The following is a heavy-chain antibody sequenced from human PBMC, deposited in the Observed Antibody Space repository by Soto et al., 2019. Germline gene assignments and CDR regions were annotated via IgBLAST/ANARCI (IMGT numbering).Heavy chain of an antibody. CDR3: ARYIPGVRYYGMDV. CDR1: GFTFNSYA. D-gene: IGHD2-2*01. CDR2: IGESGTPT. V-gene: IGHV3-23*01. J-gene: IGHJ6*02. Sequence: PGGSLRLSCAAPGFTFNSYAMKWVRQAPGKGLEWVSLIGESGTPTYYADSVKGRFTISRDNSGNTLFLEMYSLRAEDTAVYYCARYIPGVRYYGMDVWGQGTTVTVSS.